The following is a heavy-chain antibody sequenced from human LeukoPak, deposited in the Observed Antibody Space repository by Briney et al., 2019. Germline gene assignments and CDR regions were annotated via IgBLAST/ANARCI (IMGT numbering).Heavy chain of an antibody. CDR1: GFTFNTFA. V-gene: IGHV3-21*06. D-gene: IGHD3-10*01. CDR2: ITSSSTYI. CDR3: ARSMVREAFDS. Sequence: GGSLRLSCVASGFTFNTFAMIWVRQAPGKGLEWVSSITSSSTYIYYADSLKGRFTISRDNAKNSLFLQMNSLRAEDTAVYYCARSMVREAFDSWGQGTLVTVSS. J-gene: IGHJ4*02.